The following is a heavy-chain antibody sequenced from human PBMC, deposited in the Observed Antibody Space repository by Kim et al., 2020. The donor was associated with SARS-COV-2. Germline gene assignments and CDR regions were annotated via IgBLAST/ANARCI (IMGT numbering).Heavy chain of an antibody. V-gene: IGHV3-9*01. CDR3: AKRGCGGDCYSEWYFYL. J-gene: IGHJ2*01. D-gene: IGHD2-21*02. Sequence: VKGRFTISRDNAKNSLYLQMNSLRAEDTALYYCAKRGCGGDCYSEWYFYLWGRGTLVTVSS.